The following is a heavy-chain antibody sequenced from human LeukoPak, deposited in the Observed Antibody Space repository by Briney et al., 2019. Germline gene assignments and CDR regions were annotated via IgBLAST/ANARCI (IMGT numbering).Heavy chain of an antibody. D-gene: IGHD3-22*01. CDR1: GYTFTGYY. Sequence: ASVKVSCKASGYTFTGYYMHWVRQAPGQGLEWMGWINPNSGGTNYAQKFQGRVTMTRDTSISTAYIELSRLRSDDTAVYYCARDWDYYDSSGYLTDWGQGTLVTVSS. V-gene: IGHV1-2*02. J-gene: IGHJ4*02. CDR2: INPNSGGT. CDR3: ARDWDYYDSSGYLTD.